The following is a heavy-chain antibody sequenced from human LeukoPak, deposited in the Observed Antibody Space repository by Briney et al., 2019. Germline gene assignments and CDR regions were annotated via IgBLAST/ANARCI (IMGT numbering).Heavy chain of an antibody. D-gene: IGHD2-2*02. CDR3: ARVARQVPAAIYAFDI. CDR2: IYSGGST. J-gene: IGHJ3*02. Sequence: GGSLRLSCAASGFTFSNYAMNWVRQAPGRGLEWVSVIYSGGSTYYADSVKGRFTISRDNSKNTLYLQMNSLRAEDTAVYYCARVARQVPAAIYAFDIWGQGTMVTVSS. CDR1: GFTFSNYA. V-gene: IGHV3-53*01.